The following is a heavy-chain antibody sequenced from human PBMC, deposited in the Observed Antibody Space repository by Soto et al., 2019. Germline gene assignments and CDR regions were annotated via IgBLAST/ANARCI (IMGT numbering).Heavy chain of an antibody. CDR3: ARDLGGFGHFDY. CDR2: IIPILGIA. J-gene: IGHJ4*02. CDR1: GGTFSGYT. D-gene: IGHD5-12*01. Sequence: ASVKVSCKASGGTFSGYTISWVRQAPGQGLEWMGRIIPILGIANYAQKFQGRVTITADKSTSTAYMELSSLRSEDTAVYYCARDLGGFGHFDYWGEGTLVTVAS. V-gene: IGHV1-69*04.